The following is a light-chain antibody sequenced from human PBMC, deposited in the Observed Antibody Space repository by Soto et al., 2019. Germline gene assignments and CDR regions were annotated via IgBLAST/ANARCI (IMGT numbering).Light chain of an antibody. CDR3: AAWDDSLNGPV. V-gene: IGLV1-44*01. CDR2: SNN. Sequence: QSVLTQPPSASGTPGQRVTISCSGSSSNIGSNTVNWDQQLPGTAPKLLIYSNNQRPSGLPDRFSGSKSGTSASLAISGLQSADEADYYCAAWDDSLNGPVFGGGTKLTVL. J-gene: IGLJ2*01. CDR1: SSNIGSNT.